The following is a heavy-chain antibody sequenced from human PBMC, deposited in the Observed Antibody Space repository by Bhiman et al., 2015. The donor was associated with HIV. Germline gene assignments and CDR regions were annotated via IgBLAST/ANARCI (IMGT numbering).Heavy chain of an antibody. J-gene: IGHJ4*02. CDR1: GFTFSFYS. CDR3: ARDRAVEWEPQNYFDY. D-gene: IGHD1-26*01. V-gene: IGHV3-21*03. CDR2: ISSSSSSI. Sequence: EVQLVESGGGLVKPGGSLRLSCAASGFTFSFYSMNWVRQAPGKGLEWVSSISSSSSSIYYADSVKGRFTISRDNAKNSLYLQMNSLRAEDTAVYYCARDRAVEWEPQNYFDYWGQGTLVTVSS.